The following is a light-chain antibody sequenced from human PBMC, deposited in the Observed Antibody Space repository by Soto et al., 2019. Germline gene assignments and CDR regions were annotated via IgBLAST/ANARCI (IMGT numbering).Light chain of an antibody. CDR2: KAS. V-gene: IGKV1-5*03. J-gene: IGKJ1*01. Sequence: DIQMTQSPSTLSASVGDRVTITCRASQSISSWLAWYQQKPGKAPKLLIYKASTLKSGVPSRFSGSGSGTELTITISSLQPDDFETYDCQHYNSYSEAFGQGTKVDI. CDR1: QSISSW. CDR3: QHYNSYSEA.